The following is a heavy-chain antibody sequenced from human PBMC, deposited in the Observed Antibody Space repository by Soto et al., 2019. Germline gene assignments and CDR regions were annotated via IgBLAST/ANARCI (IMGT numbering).Heavy chain of an antibody. Sequence: LRLSCAASGFTFSSYWMHWVRQAPGKGLVWVSRIKGDGSETNYADSVKGRFTISRDNAKNTLYLQLNSLRAEDTAVYYCLRGNSGYGNFDYWGQGTRVTVSS. CDR3: LRGNSGYGNFDY. CDR1: GFTFSSYW. V-gene: IGHV3-74*01. CDR2: IKGDGSET. J-gene: IGHJ4*02. D-gene: IGHD5-12*01.